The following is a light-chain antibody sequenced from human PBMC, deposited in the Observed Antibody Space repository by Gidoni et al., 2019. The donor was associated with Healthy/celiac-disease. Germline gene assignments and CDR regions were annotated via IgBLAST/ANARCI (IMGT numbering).Light chain of an antibody. Sequence: DIHMTQSPSSLSASAGDSVTITCRASQSLSSYSNWYQQKPGKAAKPLIYAASSLQSGVPSRFSGSGSGTDFTLTISSLQPEDFATYYCQQSYSTPACTFGQGTRVEIK. CDR1: QSLSSY. CDR2: AAS. V-gene: IGKV1-39*01. CDR3: QQSYSTPACT. J-gene: IGKJ1*01.